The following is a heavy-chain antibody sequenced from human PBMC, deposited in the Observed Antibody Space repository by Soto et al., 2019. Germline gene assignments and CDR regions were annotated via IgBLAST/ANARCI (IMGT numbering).Heavy chain of an antibody. V-gene: IGHV4-39*01. CDR1: GGSISNSTYY. CDR2: IYHSGST. J-gene: IGHJ5*02. D-gene: IGHD6-13*01. CDR3: ASRGIAGAGDH. Sequence: QLQLQESGPGLVKPSETLSLTCSVSGGSISNSTYYWGWIRQPPGKGLEWIGSIYHSGSTYYNPSLKSRVTISADTSKNQFSLKLSSVTAADTAVYYCASRGIAGAGDHWGQGTLVTVSS.